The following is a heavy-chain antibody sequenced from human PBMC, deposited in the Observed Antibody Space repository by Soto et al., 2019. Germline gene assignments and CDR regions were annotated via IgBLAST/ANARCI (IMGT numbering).Heavy chain of an antibody. D-gene: IGHD1-1*01. V-gene: IGHV4-4*02. Sequence: QVQLQESGPGLVKPSGTLSLSCAVSGGSITNTKWWTWVRQAPGKGLEWIGEISRSEGSTNNPSPAGPVARSLETSNHHFPPRRSSVTAADSAVYYCAPKTTASTWVVWGQGTTVTVS. CDR3: APKTTASTWVV. CDR2: ISRSEGS. J-gene: IGHJ6*02. CDR1: GGSITNTKW.